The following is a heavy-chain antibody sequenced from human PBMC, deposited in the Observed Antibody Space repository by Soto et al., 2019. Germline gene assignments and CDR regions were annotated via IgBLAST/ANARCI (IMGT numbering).Heavy chain of an antibody. Sequence: GGSLRLSCAGSGYTFSEHWMNWVRQVPGKGLVWVSRINRDGSDIEYADSVRGRFSISRDNAKNTLFLQMNSVRVEDTGVYHCVRDPIYIYGVHHSMDVWGQGTPVTVSS. J-gene: IGHJ6*02. CDR1: GYTFSEHW. V-gene: IGHV3-74*01. D-gene: IGHD5-18*01. CDR3: VRDPIYIYGVHHSMDV. CDR2: INRDGSDI.